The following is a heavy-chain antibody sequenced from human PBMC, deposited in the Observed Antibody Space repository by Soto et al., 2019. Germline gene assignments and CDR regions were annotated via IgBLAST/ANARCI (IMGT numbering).Heavy chain of an antibody. CDR1: GGSISSSSYY. D-gene: IGHD3-10*01. V-gene: IGHV4-39*01. CDR2: IYYSGST. CDR3: ASVDNYYGSGDYYYYYYMDV. J-gene: IGHJ6*03. Sequence: SETLSLTCTGSGGSISSSSYYWGWIRQPPGKGLEWIGSIYYSGSTYYNPSLKSRVTISVDTSKNQFSLKLSSVTAADTAVYYCASVDNYYGSGDYYYYYYMDVWGKGTTVTVSS.